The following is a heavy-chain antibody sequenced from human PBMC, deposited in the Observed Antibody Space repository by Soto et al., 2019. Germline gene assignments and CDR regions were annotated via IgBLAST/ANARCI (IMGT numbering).Heavy chain of an antibody. J-gene: IGHJ4*02. Sequence: ASVKVSCKASGYTFTSYAMHWVRQAPGQRLEWMGWINAGNGNTKYSQKFQGRVTITRDTSASTAYMELSSLRSEDTAVYYCARYGGIYDSSGYYYLDYWGQGTLVTAPQ. D-gene: IGHD3-22*01. CDR2: INAGNGNT. CDR3: ARYGGIYDSSGYYYLDY. CDR1: GYTFTSYA. V-gene: IGHV1-3*01.